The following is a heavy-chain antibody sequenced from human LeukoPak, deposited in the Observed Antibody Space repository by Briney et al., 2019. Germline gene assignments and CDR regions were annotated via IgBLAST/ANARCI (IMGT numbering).Heavy chain of an antibody. CDR1: GGSISSYY. J-gene: IGHJ4*02. CDR3: ARDTRSYDSSGYYFFDF. D-gene: IGHD3-22*01. Sequence: PSETLSLTCTVSGGSISSYYWSWIRQPAGKGLEWIGRIYTSGSTNYNPSLKSRVTMSVDTSKNQFSLKLSSVTAADTAVYYCARDTRSYDSSGYYFFDFWGQGTLVTVSS. CDR2: IYTSGST. V-gene: IGHV4-4*07.